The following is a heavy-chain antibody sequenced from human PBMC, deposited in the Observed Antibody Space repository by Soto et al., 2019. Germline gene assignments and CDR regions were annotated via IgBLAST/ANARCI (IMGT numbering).Heavy chain of an antibody. J-gene: IGHJ6*03. D-gene: IGHD3-22*01. Sequence: SETLSLTCTVAGGAISSYCWSWIRQPPGKGLEWIGYIYYSGSTNYNPSLKSRVTISVDTSKNQFSLKLSSVTAADTAVYYCARAITTVHYYYMDVWGKGTTVTVS. CDR2: IYYSGST. CDR1: GGAISSYC. V-gene: IGHV4-59*01. CDR3: ARAITTVHYYYMDV.